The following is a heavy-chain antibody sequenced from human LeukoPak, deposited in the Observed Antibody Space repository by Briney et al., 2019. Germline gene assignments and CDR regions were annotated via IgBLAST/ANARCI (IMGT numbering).Heavy chain of an antibody. J-gene: IGHJ4*02. Sequence: SSETLSLTCTVSGGSISSYYWAWVRQPPGKGLEWIGSIYYSGSTYYNSSLRSRVTISVDTSKNQFSLKLSSVTAADTAVYYCARHSHPHDYGYWGLGTLVTVSS. CDR3: ARHSHPHDYGY. V-gene: IGHV4-39*01. CDR1: GGSISSYY. CDR2: IYYSGST. D-gene: IGHD4-17*01.